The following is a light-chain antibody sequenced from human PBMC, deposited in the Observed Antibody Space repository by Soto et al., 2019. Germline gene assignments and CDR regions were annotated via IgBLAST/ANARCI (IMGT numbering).Light chain of an antibody. J-gene: IGKJ1*01. CDR2: GAS. Sequence: IVLTQSPGTLSLSPGERATLSCRASQSVSSSYLAWYQQKPGQAPRLLIYGASSGATDIPDRFSGSGSGTDFTLTISRLEPEDVAVYYCQQYGSSPETFGQGTKVDNK. V-gene: IGKV3-20*01. CDR1: QSVSSSY. CDR3: QQYGSSPET.